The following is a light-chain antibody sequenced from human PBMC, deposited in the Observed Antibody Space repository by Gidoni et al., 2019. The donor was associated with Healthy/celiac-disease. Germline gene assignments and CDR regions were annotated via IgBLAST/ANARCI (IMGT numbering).Light chain of an antibody. CDR2: GAS. CDR3: QQYGSSPYT. V-gene: IGKV3-20*01. CDR1: QSVSSSY. Sequence: IVLTQSPGTLSLSPGERATLYCRASQSVSSSYLAWYQQKPGQAPRLLIYGASRRATGIPDRFSGSGSGTDFTLTISRLEPEDFAVYYCQQYGSSPYTFGQGTKLEIK. J-gene: IGKJ2*01.